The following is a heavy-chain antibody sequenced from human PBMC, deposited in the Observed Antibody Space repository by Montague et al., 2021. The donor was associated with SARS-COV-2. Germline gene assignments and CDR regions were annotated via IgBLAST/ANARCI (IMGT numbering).Heavy chain of an antibody. J-gene: IGHJ3*02. CDR3: ATYYDILTGYYIDAFDI. CDR2: VYYSGST. V-gene: IGHV4-39*01. D-gene: IGHD3-9*01. CDR1: GDSIRSSGYY. Sequence: SETLSLTCSVSGDSIRSSGYYWGWIRQPPGRGLEWIGTVYYSGSTNYNPSLKSRVTMPVDTSKNQFSLELRSVTAADTAVYYCATYYDILTGYYIDAFDIWGQGTMVTASS.